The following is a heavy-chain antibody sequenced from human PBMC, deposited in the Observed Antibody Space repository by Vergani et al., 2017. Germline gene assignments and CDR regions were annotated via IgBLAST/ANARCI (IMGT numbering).Heavy chain of an antibody. CDR2: ISDGGETK. V-gene: IGHV3-11*01. Sequence: QVQLVASGVGLVRPGGSLRLSCAASGFIFSDYYMTWIRQTPGKGLEWLAHISDGGETKMYAESLKGRFTVSRDNTKNLLILQMKTLKVDDTATYYCGRKQSPASLMDKPIDIWGQGTLVTVSS. CDR1: GFIFSDYY. CDR3: GRKQSPASLMDKPIDI. D-gene: IGHD1/OR15-1a*01. J-gene: IGHJ5*02.